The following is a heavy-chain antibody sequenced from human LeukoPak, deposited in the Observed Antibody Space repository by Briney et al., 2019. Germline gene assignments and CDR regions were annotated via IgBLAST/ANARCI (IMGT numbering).Heavy chain of an antibody. D-gene: IGHD3-3*01. CDR3: AREMRFLEWLLYGNYYYYYMDV. J-gene: IGHJ6*03. CDR1: GFTVSSNY. CDR2: IYRGGST. Sequence: PGGSLRLSCAVSGFTVSSNYMSWVRQAPGKGLEWVADIYRGGSTYYAASLKGRFTISRDNSKNTLYLQMTSLRAEDTAVYYCAREMRFLEWLLYGNYYYYYMDVWGKGTTVTVSS. V-gene: IGHV3-53*01.